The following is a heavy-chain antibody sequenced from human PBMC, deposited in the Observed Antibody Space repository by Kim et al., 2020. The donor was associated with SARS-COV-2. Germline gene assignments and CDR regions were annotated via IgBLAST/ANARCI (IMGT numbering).Heavy chain of an antibody. CDR1: GFTFKNAW. J-gene: IGHJ2*01. D-gene: IGHD7-27*01. CDR3: ITMKEWGYFDL. V-gene: IGHV3-15*01. CDR2: IKSKSDGGTI. Sequence: GGSLRLSCAASGFTFKNAWMSWVRQAPGKGLEWVGRIKSKSDGGTIEYAAPVKGRFTISRDDSKNTLSLQMNSLKTEDTAVYYCITMKEWGYFDLWGRGTLVSVSS.